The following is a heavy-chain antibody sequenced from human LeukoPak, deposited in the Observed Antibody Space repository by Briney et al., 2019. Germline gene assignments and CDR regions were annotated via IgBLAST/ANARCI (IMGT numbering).Heavy chain of an antibody. Sequence: SETLSLTCTVSGYSISSGYYWGWIRQPPGKGLEWIGSIYHSGSTYYNPSLKSRVTISVDTSKNQFSLKLTSVTAADTAVYYCARLYLPATRSDYWGQGTLVTVSS. CDR3: ARLYLPATRSDY. J-gene: IGHJ4*02. D-gene: IGHD5-24*01. CDR2: IYHSGST. V-gene: IGHV4-38-2*02. CDR1: GYSISSGYY.